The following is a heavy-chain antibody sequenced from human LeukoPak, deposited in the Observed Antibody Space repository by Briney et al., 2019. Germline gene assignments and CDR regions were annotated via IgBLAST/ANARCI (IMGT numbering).Heavy chain of an antibody. CDR1: GFTFSSYS. V-gene: IGHV3-48*04. Sequence: GGSLRLSCAASGFTFSSYSMNWVRQAPGKGLEWVSYISSSSSTIYYADSVKGRFTISRDNAKNSLYLQMNSLRAEDTAVYYCARDTTVVPAATDYWGQGTLVTVSS. CDR3: ARDTTVVPAATDY. CDR2: ISSSSSTI. J-gene: IGHJ4*02. D-gene: IGHD2-2*01.